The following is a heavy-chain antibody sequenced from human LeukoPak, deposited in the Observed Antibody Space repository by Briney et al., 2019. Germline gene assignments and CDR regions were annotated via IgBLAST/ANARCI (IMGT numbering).Heavy chain of an antibody. J-gene: IGHJ4*02. CDR1: GFTFNTYW. V-gene: IGHV3-7*01. Sequence: GGSLRLSCAAAGFTFNTYWMTWVRLAPGKGLEWVANIKQDGSVKYYAGSVKGRFTISRDNARNSVFLQIDSLRAEDTAVYYCARVSARYYDDSGYSSIDYWGQGTLVTVSS. D-gene: IGHD3-22*01. CDR3: ARVSARYYDDSGYSSIDY. CDR2: IKQDGSVK.